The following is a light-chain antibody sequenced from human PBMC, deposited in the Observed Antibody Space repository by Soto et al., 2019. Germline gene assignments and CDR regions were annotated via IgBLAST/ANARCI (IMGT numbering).Light chain of an antibody. CDR1: QTISSL. CDR2: RAT. J-gene: IGKJ1*01. CDR3: QHYNSYSEA. V-gene: IGKV1-5*03. Sequence: DIQMTQSPSTLSGSVGDRVTITCRASQTISSLLAWYQQKPGKAPKLLIHRATTLKSGVPSRFSGSGSGTEFTLTISSLQPDDFATYYCQHYNSYSEAFGQGTKVDI.